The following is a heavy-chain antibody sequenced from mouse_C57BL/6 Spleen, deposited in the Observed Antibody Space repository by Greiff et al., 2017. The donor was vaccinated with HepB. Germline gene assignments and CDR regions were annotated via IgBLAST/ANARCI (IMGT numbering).Heavy chain of an antibody. CDR1: GYAFSSYW. D-gene: IGHD1-1*01. J-gene: IGHJ4*01. Sequence: VKLVESGAELVKPGASVKISCKASGYAFSSYWMNWVKQRPGKGLEWIGQIYPGEGDTNYNGKFKGKATLTAAKSSSTAYMQRSSLTSEDSAVYFCALAYGSRDAMDYWGQGTSVTVSS. CDR3: ALAYGSRDAMDY. CDR2: IYPGEGDT. V-gene: IGHV1-80*01.